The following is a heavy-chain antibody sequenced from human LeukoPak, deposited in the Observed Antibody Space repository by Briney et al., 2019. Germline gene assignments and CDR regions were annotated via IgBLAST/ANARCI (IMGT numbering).Heavy chain of an antibody. V-gene: IGHV5-10-1*01. Sequence: GESLKISCKGSGYSFSSYWISWVRPMPGKGLGWMGSIDPTDSYTDYCPSFQGHVTISVDRSISTAYLQWSSLKASDTAMYFCASSRAGTLKVHNWFDPWGQGSLVTVSS. CDR3: ASSRAGTLKVHNWFDP. D-gene: IGHD6-19*01. CDR2: IDPTDSYT. CDR1: GYSFSSYW. J-gene: IGHJ5*02.